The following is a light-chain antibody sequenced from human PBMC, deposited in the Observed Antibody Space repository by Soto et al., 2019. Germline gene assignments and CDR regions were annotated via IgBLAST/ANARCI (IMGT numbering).Light chain of an antibody. CDR3: QVYDNGSDHLGVV. Sequence: SYELTQPPSVSVAPGETATVTCGGYNIGGKNVHWYQQKPGQAPVLVIYYDDRRPSGIPERFSGSNSGNMATLTISRVEAGDEADYYWQVYDNGSDHLGVVFGGGTKLTVL. J-gene: IGLJ2*01. V-gene: IGLV3-21*04. CDR1: NIGGKN. CDR2: YDD.